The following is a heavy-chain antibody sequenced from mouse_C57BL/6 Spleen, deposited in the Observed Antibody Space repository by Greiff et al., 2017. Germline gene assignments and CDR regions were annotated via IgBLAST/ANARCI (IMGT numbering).Heavy chain of an antibody. D-gene: IGHD2-1*01. Sequence: EVQGVESGGGLVQPKGSLKLSCAASGFTFNTYAMHWVRQAPGKGLEWVARIRSKSSNYATYYADSVKDRFTISRDDSQSMLYLQMNNLKTEATAMYYCVRENGNYPRPYAMDYWGQGTSVTVSS. CDR1: GFTFNTYA. J-gene: IGHJ4*01. V-gene: IGHV10-3*01. CDR3: VRENGNYPRPYAMDY. CDR2: IRSKSSNYAT.